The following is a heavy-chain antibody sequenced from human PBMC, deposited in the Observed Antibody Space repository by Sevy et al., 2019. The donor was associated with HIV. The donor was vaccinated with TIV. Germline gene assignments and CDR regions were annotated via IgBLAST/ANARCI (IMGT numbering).Heavy chain of an antibody. Sequence: GGSLRLSCAASGFPFSSYWMHWVRQAPGKGLVWVSRINSDGSSTSYADSVKGRFTISRDNAKNTLYLQMNSLRAEDTAVYYCARDMDYYDSSGRDAFDIWGQGTMVTVSS. V-gene: IGHV3-74*01. CDR3: ARDMDYYDSSGRDAFDI. J-gene: IGHJ3*02. CDR2: INSDGSST. CDR1: GFPFSSYW. D-gene: IGHD3-22*01.